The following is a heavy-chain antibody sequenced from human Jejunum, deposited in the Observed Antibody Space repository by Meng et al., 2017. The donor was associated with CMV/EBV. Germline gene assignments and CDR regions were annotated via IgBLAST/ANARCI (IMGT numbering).Heavy chain of an antibody. D-gene: IGHD2-21*01. CDR1: GFTFSSYW. Sequence: SGFTFSSYWMNWVRQVPGKGLEWVANIKQDGSERYYVESVKGRFTISRNNAKNSLFLQMDGLRAEDTAVYYCARQKCGGDCDMDVWGQGTTVTVSS. CDR2: IKQDGSER. J-gene: IGHJ6*02. CDR3: ARQKCGGDCDMDV. V-gene: IGHV3-7*01.